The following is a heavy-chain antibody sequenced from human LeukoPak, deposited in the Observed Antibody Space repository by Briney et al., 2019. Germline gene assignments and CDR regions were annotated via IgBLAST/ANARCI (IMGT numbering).Heavy chain of an antibody. CDR2: IYYSGST. V-gene: IGHV4-59*01. Sequence: TSETLSLTCTVSGGSISSYYWSWIRQPPGKGLEWIGYIYYSGSTNYNPSLKSRVTISVDTSKNQFSLKLSSVTAADTAVYYCARGHSYYDNSGYSGIDYWGQGTLITVSS. D-gene: IGHD3-22*01. J-gene: IGHJ4*02. CDR3: ARGHSYYDNSGYSGIDY. CDR1: GGSISSYY.